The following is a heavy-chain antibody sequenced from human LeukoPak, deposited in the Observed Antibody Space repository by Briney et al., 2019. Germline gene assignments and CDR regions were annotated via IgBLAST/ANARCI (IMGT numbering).Heavy chain of an antibody. CDR3: ARSERYNSGWYFYFDY. D-gene: IGHD6-19*01. CDR2: IYYSGST. Sequence: SETLSLTCTVSGGSISGYYWSWIRQPPGKRLEWIGYIYYSGSTNYNPSLKSRVTVSVDTSKNQFSLKLSSVTAADTAVYYCARSERYNSGWYFYFDYWGQGTLVTVSS. J-gene: IGHJ4*02. CDR1: GGSISGYY. V-gene: IGHV4-59*01.